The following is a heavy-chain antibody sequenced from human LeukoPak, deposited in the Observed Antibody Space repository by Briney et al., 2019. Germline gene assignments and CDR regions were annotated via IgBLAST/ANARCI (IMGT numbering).Heavy chain of an antibody. CDR2: IHHGGTT. V-gene: IGHV4-59*01. Sequence: SETLSLTCTVFGDSMNNYYWNWIRQPPGKGLEWIGNIHHGGTTNFHPSLESRVTISVDTSEKQFSLRLRSVTAADTAVYYCAKTGSLFGRFLDHWGQGALVIVSS. CDR3: AKTGSLFGRFLDH. CDR1: GDSMNNYY. J-gene: IGHJ4*02. D-gene: IGHD3-10*02.